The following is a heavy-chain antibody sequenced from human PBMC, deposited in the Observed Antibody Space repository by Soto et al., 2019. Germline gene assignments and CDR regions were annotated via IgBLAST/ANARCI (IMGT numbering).Heavy chain of an antibody. CDR3: ACGGDYKVGY. Sequence: PSGTLALTCSVSGGSINSVVDYWRWIVAPPRKSLERTDYVYNGKSTYSNPTLKTRLSISVHTSNNQLSHRPTTVSATDTAVYYCACGGDYKVGYWGQGTMVTVSS. J-gene: IGHJ4*03. D-gene: IGHD2-21*02. CDR1: GGSINSVVDY. V-gene: IGHV4-31*03. CDR2: VYNGKST.